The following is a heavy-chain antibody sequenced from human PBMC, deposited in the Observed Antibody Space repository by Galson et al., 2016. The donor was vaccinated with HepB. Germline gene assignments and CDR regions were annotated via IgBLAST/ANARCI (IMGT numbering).Heavy chain of an antibody. CDR2: TFYTGTT. Sequence: TLSLTCSVSGRSITDANVHWTWIRHHPRKGLEWLGHTFYTGTTYHNPSLKSRVFISVDTAKNQFSLSVTSVNVADTGIYYCARDTSLGGIDPWGQGTLVTVSS. V-gene: IGHV4-31*03. J-gene: IGHJ5*02. CDR1: GRSITDANVH. D-gene: IGHD3-16*01. CDR3: ARDTSLGGIDP.